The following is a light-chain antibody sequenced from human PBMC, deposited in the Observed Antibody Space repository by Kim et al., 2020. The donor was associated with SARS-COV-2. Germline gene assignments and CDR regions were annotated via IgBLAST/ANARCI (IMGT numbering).Light chain of an antibody. Sequence: ELTQPPSASGTPGQRVTISCSGSSSNIGSNTVNWYQQLPGTAPKLLIYSNNQRPSGVPDRFSGSKSGTSASLAISGLQSEDGADYYCAAWDDSLNGPVYGGGTQLTVL. CDR1: SSNIGSNT. V-gene: IGLV1-44*01. CDR2: SNN. CDR3: AAWDDSLNGPV. J-gene: IGLJ2*01.